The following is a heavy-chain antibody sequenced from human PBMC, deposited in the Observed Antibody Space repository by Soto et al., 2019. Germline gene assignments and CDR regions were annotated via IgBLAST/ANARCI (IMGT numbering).Heavy chain of an antibody. V-gene: IGHV3-30*18. J-gene: IGHJ4*02. D-gene: IGHD2-15*01. CDR3: AKLVIGYCSGNTCDDY. CDR1: GFTFSSG. CDR2: ISYDSSNK. Sequence: VQLLESGGGLIQPGGSLRLSCAAAGFTFSSGIHWLRQAPGKGLEWVAYISYDSSNKFYGDSVKGRFTISRNNSKNTQFLQMSSLRAEDTAVYYCAKLVIGYCSGNTCDDYWGQGTLVAVSS.